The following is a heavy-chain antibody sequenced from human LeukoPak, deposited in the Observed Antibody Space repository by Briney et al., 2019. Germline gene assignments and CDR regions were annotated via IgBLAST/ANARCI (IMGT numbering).Heavy chain of an antibody. CDR3: AKGAYYYDSSGNHDY. D-gene: IGHD3-22*01. V-gene: IGHV3-30*18. CDR1: GFTFSSYG. J-gene: IGHJ4*02. CDR2: ISYDGSNK. Sequence: QPGGSLRLSCAASGFTFSSYGMHWVRQAPGKGLEWVAVISYDGSNKYYADSVKGRFTISRDNSKNTLYLQMNSPRAEDTAVYYCAKGAYYYDSSGNHDYWGQGTLVTVSS.